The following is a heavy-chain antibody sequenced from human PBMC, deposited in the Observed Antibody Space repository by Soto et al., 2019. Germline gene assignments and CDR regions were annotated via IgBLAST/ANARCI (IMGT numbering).Heavy chain of an antibody. CDR2: IYWDDDK. D-gene: IGHD6-13*01. CDR3: TQMQASEAGQKTYYYYGLDV. CDR1: GFSLSTTGVG. J-gene: IGHJ6*02. Sequence: SGPTLVNPTQTLTLTCTFSGFSLSTTGVGVGWIRQPPGKALEWLALIYWDDDKRHSPSLKSRLTITKGTSKNQVVLTMTNMDPVDTATYYCTQMQASEAGQKTYYYYGLDVWGQGTTVTVSS. V-gene: IGHV2-5*02.